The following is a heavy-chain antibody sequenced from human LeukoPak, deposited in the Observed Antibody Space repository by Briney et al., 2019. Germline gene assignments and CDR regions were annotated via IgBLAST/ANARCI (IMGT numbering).Heavy chain of an antibody. J-gene: IGHJ4*02. CDR3: ARDFPHDDSSGYYPLGY. CDR2: IYSGGST. CDR1: GFTVSSNY. V-gene: IGHV3-66*02. D-gene: IGHD3-22*01. Sequence: GGSLRLSCAASGFTVSSNYMSWVRQAPGKGLEWVSVIYSGGSTYYADSVKGRFTISRDNSKNTLYLQMNSLRAEDTAVHYCARDFPHDDSSGYYPLGYWGQGTLVTVSS.